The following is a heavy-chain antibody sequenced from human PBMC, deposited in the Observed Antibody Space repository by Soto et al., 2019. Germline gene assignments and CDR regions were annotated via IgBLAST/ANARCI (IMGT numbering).Heavy chain of an antibody. V-gene: IGHV1-18*01. CDR2: ISTYNGNT. J-gene: IGHJ6*02. CDR3: ARDPYHVLMVNAPNLYRMDV. CDR1: GYTFTTYD. Sequence: QVQLVQSGAEVKKPGASVKVSCKASGYTFTTYDISWVRQAPGQGLEWMGRISTYNGNTNYPQSLQGRLTMTTDTYTTTAYMELRSLRSDDTAVYYCARDPYHVLMVNAPNLYRMDVWGQGTTVTVS. D-gene: IGHD2-8*01.